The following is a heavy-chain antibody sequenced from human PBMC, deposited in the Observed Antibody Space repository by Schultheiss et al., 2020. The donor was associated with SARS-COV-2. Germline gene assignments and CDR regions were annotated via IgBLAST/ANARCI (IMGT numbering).Heavy chain of an antibody. J-gene: IGHJ4*02. CDR1: GFTFSSYA. Sequence: GGSLRLSCAASGFTFSSYAMSWVRQAPGKGLEWVSGVTGSGGSTYYADSVKGRFTISRDNSKNTLYLQMNSLRAEDTAVYYCARQYSGSAALFDIWGQGTLVTVSS. CDR2: VTGSGGST. D-gene: IGHD1-26*01. V-gene: IGHV3-23*01. CDR3: ARQYSGSAALFDI.